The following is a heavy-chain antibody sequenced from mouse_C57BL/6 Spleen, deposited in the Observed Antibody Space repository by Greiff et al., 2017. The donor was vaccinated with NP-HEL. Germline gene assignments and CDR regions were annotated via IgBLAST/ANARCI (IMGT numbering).Heavy chain of an antibody. D-gene: IGHD2-1*01. CDR1: GYTFTSYW. V-gene: IGHV1-69*01. CDR2: IDPSDSYT. Sequence: VQLQQSGAELVMPGASVKLSCKASGYTFTSYWMHWVKQRPGQGLEWIGEIDPSDSYTNYNQKFKGKSTLTVDKSSSTAYMQLSSLTSEDSAVYYCAREDGNFAYWGQGTLVTVSA. CDR3: AREDGNFAY. J-gene: IGHJ3*01.